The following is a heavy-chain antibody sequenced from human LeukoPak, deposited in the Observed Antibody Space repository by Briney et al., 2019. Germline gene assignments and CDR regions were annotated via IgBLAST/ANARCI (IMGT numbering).Heavy chain of an antibody. D-gene: IGHD4-17*01. Sequence: PGGSLRLSCAASGFTFRSHGMHWVRQAPGKGLEWVAVIWFDGSNKYFGDSVKGRFTISRDNSKDTLYLQMNSLRAEDTAVYYCARANTVTSNYYYGMDVWGQGTTVTVSS. J-gene: IGHJ6*02. V-gene: IGHV3-33*01. CDR2: IWFDGSNK. CDR1: GFTFRSHG. CDR3: ARANTVTSNYYYGMDV.